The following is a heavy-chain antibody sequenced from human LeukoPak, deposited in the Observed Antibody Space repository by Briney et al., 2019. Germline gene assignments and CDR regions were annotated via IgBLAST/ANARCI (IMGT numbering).Heavy chain of an antibody. V-gene: IGHV3-53*01. CDR2: IYSGGST. J-gene: IGHJ4*02. Sequence: PGGSLSLSWAASGFPFNSNYMSGGRQAPGKGLEGVSVIYSGGSTYYADSVNGRFTISIDNSKNTLYLQMNSLRAEDTAVYYCARTDGSGSYFIWGQGTLVTVSS. D-gene: IGHD3-10*01. CDR1: GFPFNSNY. CDR3: ARTDGSGSYFI.